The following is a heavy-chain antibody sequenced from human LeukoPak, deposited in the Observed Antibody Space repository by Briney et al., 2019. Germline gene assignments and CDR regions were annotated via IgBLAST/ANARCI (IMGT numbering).Heavy chain of an antibody. J-gene: IGHJ4*02. CDR1: GFTFSSYA. D-gene: IGHD2-21*02. Sequence: GGSLRLSCAASGFTFSSYAMHWVRQAPGKGLEWVAVISYDGSNKYYADSVKGRFTISRDNSKNTLYLQMNSLRAEDTAVYYCARGWAYCGGDCSSPFDYGGQGTLVTVSS. CDR2: ISYDGSNK. CDR3: ARGWAYCGGDCSSPFDY. V-gene: IGHV3-30*04.